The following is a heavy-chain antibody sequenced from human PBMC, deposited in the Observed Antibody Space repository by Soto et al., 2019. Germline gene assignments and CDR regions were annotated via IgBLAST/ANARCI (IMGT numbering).Heavy chain of an antibody. J-gene: IGHJ5*02. V-gene: IGHV4-34*01. Sequence: SETLSLTCAAYGGSFSGYYWSWIRQPPGKGLEWIGEINHSGSTNYNPSLKSRVTISVDTSKNQFSLKLSSVTAADTAVYYCARGPMDYGSGSYYNILAGANWFDPWGQGTLVTVSS. CDR3: ARGPMDYGSGSYYNILAGANWFDP. CDR2: INHSGST. CDR1: GGSFSGYY. D-gene: IGHD3-10*01.